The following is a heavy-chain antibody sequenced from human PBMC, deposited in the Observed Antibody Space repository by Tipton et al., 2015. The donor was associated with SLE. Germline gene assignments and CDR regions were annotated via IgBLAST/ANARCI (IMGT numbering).Heavy chain of an antibody. Sequence: TLSLTCTVSGGSISSHYWSWIRQPPGKGLEGIGYIYYSGSTYYNPSLKSRVTISVDTSKNQFSLKLSSVTAADTAVYYCAIHTGIVGATPFVYWGQGTLVTVSS. CDR2: IYYSGST. V-gene: IGHV4-59*04. CDR3: AIHTGIVGATPFVY. CDR1: GGSISSHY. D-gene: IGHD1-26*01. J-gene: IGHJ4*02.